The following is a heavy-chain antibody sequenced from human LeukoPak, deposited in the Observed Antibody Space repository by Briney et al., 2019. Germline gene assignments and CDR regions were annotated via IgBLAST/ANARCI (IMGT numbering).Heavy chain of an antibody. CDR1: GYTFTTYG. CDR2: ISPYNGNT. CDR3: ARLQYNWWEPEGGAFDI. V-gene: IGHV1-18*01. D-gene: IGHD1-1*01. J-gene: IGHJ3*02. Sequence: ASLKVSCKASGYTFTTYGISWVRQAPGQGLEWMGWISPYNGNTNYAQKLQGRVTMTTDTSTTTANMELRNLRSDDTDMYYWARLQYNWWEPEGGAFDIWGQGTMVTVSS.